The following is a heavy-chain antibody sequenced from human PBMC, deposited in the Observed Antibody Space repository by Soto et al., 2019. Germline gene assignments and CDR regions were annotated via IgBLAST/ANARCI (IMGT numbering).Heavy chain of an antibody. CDR1: GGTFSSYA. D-gene: IGHD5-18*01. Sequence: QVPLVQSGAEVKKPGSSVKVSCKASGGTFSSYAISWVRQAPGQGLEWMGGIIPIFGTANYAQKFQGRVTITADESTSTAYMELSSLRSEDTAVYYCARVDTAMDIPEGVAAAGTPYYYYYGMDVWGQGTTVTVSS. CDR3: ARVDTAMDIPEGVAAAGTPYYYYYGMDV. CDR2: IIPIFGTA. V-gene: IGHV1-69*01. J-gene: IGHJ6*02.